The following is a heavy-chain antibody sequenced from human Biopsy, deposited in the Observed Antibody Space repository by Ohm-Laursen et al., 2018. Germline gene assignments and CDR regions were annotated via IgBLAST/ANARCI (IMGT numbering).Heavy chain of an antibody. Sequence: SETLSLTCTVSGGSLSSYSCSWIRQPAAKGLEWIGQIYTSGITNYNPSLKSRVTMSVDPSKNKYSLRVSSATAADTAVYYCARERDRRGWFDPWGQGTLVTVSS. D-gene: IGHD1-14*01. CDR1: GGSLSSYS. J-gene: IGHJ5*02. V-gene: IGHV4-4*07. CDR3: ARERDRRGWFDP. CDR2: IYTSGIT.